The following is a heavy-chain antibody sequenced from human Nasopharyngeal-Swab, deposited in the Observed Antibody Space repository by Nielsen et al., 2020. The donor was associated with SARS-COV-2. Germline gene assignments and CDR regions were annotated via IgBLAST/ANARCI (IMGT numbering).Heavy chain of an antibody. D-gene: IGHD3-22*01. J-gene: IGHJ4*02. V-gene: IGHV1-3*01. Sequence: ASVKVSCKASGYTFINYAIHWVRQAPGQRLEWMGWINAGNGNTKYSQKFQGRVTITRDTSASTAYMELSSLRSEDTAVYYCARGGLLYYYDSSGYFFLDYWGQGTLVTVSS. CDR1: GYTFINYA. CDR2: INAGNGNT. CDR3: ARGGLLYYYDSSGYFFLDY.